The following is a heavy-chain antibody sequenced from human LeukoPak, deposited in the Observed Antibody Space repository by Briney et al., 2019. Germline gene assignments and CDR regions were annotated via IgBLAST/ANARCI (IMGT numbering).Heavy chain of an antibody. CDR3: ARGLYDYEPYYYMDV. V-gene: IGHV1-18*01. CDR2: ISAYNGNT. J-gene: IGHJ6*03. D-gene: IGHD4-17*01. Sequence: EASVKVSCKASGYTFTSYGISWVRQPPGQGLEWMGWISAYNGNTNYAQKLQGRVTMTTDTSTSTAYMELRSLRSDDTAVYYCARGLYDYEPYYYMDVWGKGTTVTVSS. CDR1: GYTFTSYG.